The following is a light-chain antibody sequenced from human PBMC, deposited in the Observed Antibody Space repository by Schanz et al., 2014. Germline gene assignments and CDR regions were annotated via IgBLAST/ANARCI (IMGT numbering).Light chain of an antibody. Sequence: QSALTQPASVSGSPGQSISISCTGTSSDFGSYKLVSWYHHHPGKAPKFMIYGGTKRPSGVSNRFSGSKSANTASLTISGLQAEDEAYYYCYSYAGGPSWVFGGGTKVTVL. J-gene: IGLJ3*02. CDR1: SSDFGSYKL. CDR2: GGT. CDR3: YSYAGGPSWV. V-gene: IGLV2-23*01.